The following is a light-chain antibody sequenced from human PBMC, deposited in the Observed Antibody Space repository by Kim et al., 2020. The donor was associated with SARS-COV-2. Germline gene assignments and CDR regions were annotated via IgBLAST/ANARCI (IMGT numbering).Light chain of an antibody. V-gene: IGLV3-1*01. CDR1: KLGDKY. J-gene: IGLJ3*02. Sequence: SYELTQPPSVSVSPGQTASITCSGDKLGDKYACWYQQKPGQSPVLVIYQVSKRPSGIPERFSGSNSGNTATLTISGHQAMVEAGYYCHARHSGTWGFGGG. CDR2: QVS. CDR3: HARHSGTWG.